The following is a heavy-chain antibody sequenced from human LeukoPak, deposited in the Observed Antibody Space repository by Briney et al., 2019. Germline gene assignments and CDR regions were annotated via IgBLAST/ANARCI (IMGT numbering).Heavy chain of an antibody. CDR1: GFTFSSYS. Sequence: GGSLRLSCAASGFTFSSYSMNWVRQAPGKGLEWVSSISSSSSYIYYADSVKARFTISRDNAKNSLYLQMNSLRAEDTAVYYCARVIGDTAMVPNYYYYYGMDVWGKGTTVTVSS. D-gene: IGHD5-18*01. CDR3: ARVIGDTAMVPNYYYYYGMDV. V-gene: IGHV3-21*01. CDR2: ISSSSSYI. J-gene: IGHJ6*04.